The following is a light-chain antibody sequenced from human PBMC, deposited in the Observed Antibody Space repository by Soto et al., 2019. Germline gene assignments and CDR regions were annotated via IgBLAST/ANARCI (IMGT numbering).Light chain of an antibody. J-gene: IGKJ1*01. V-gene: IGKV3-15*01. Sequence: EIVMTQSPATLSVSPGERATLSCRASQSVSSNLAWYQQKPGQAPRLLIYGASTRATGIPARFSGSGSGTEFTLTISSLQSEDFAFYYCQHYDAWRTFGQGTKVDIK. CDR1: QSVSSN. CDR2: GAS. CDR3: QHYDAWRT.